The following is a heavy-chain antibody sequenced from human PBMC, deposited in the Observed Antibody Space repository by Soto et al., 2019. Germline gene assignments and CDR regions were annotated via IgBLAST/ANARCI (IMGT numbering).Heavy chain of an antibody. D-gene: IGHD3-16*02. CDR2: ISHSGRA. CDR3: ARGRSFRLVGVPLDS. V-gene: IGHV4-38-2*01. Sequence: PSETLSLTCGVSGFAIQTSYVWGWIRQPPGKGLEWIGLISHSGRAIPHPSFASRAAMSLDTTNNAFSLTLKSVTAADPAVYYCARGRSFRLVGVPLDSWGQGTLVTVS. J-gene: IGHJ4*02. CDR1: GFAIQTSYV.